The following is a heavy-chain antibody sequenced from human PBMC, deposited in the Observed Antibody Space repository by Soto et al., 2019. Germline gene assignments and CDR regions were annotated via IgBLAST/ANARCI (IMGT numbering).Heavy chain of an antibody. D-gene: IGHD3-9*01. Sequence: EVQLVESGGGLVQPGGSLRLSCAASGFTFSSYWMHWVRQAPGKGLVWVSRINSDGSSTSYADSVKGRFTISRDNAKNRVYLQMNSPRAEDTAVYYCVRTSLVVAAATREDYWGQGTLVTVSS. J-gene: IGHJ4*02. V-gene: IGHV3-74*01. CDR1: GFTFSSYW. CDR2: INSDGSST. CDR3: VRTSLVVAAATREDY.